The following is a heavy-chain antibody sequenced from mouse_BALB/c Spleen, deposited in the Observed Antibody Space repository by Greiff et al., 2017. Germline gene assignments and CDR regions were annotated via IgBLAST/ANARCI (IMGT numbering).Heavy chain of an antibody. V-gene: IGHV7-3*02. D-gene: IGHD6-1*01. Sequence: EVMLVESGGGLVQPGGSLRLSCATSGFTFTDYYMSWVRQPPGKALEWLGFIRNKANGYTTEYSASVKGRFTISRDNSQSILYLQMNTLRAEDSATYYCARDIDPSYDSYAMDYWGQGTSVTVSS. CDR3: ARDIDPSYDSYAMDY. CDR1: GFTFTDYY. CDR2: IRNKANGYTT. J-gene: IGHJ4*01.